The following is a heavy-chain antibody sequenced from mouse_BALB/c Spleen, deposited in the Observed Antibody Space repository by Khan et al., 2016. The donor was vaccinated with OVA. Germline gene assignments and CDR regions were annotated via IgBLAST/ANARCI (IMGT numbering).Heavy chain of an antibody. CDR1: GFSLTTYG. CDR3: ARNSYMYDFTY. CDR2: IWSGGNT. D-gene: IGHD2-14*01. V-gene: IGHV2-4-1*01. Sequence: VQLKESGPGLVQPSQSLSITCTVSGFSLTTYGIHWVRQSPGKGLEWLGLIWSGGNTDYNAAFISRLSISKDNSKSQVFFKMNSLQADDTAISYCARNSYMYDFTYWGQGTLVTVSA. J-gene: IGHJ3*01.